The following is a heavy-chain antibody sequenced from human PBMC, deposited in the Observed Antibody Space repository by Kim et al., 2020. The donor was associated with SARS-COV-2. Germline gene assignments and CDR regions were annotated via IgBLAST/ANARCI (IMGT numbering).Heavy chain of an antibody. J-gene: IGHJ4*02. CDR2: ISGSGGST. Sequence: GGSLRLSCAASGFTFSSYAMSWVRQAPGKGLEWVSAISGSGGSTYYADSVKGRFTISRDNSKNTLYLQMNSLRAEDTAVYYCAKDPFSGYSYGYLDYWGQGTLVTVSS. CDR3: AKDPFSGYSYGYLDY. D-gene: IGHD5-18*01. V-gene: IGHV3-23*01. CDR1: GFTFSSYA.